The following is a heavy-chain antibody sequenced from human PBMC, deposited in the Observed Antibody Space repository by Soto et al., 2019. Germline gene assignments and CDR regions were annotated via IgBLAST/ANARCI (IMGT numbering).Heavy chain of an antibody. CDR3: AREFIVVVPAAYNWFDP. Sequence: ASVKVSCKASGYTFTSYGISWVRQAPGQGLEWMGWISAYNGNTNYAQKLQGRVTMTTDTSTSTAYMELRSLRSDDTAVYYCAREFIVVVPAAYNWFDPWGQGTLVTVS. CDR2: ISAYNGNT. J-gene: IGHJ5*02. V-gene: IGHV1-18*01. D-gene: IGHD2-2*01. CDR1: GYTFTSYG.